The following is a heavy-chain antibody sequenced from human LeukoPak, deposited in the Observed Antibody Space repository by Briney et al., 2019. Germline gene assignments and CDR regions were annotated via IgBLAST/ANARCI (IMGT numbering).Heavy chain of an antibody. CDR1: GGSISNYY. Sequence: NASETLSLTCTVSGGSISNYYWSWIRQPPGKGLEWIGYIYYSGSTNYNPSLKSRVTISVDTSKNQFSLKLSSVTAADTAVYYCARVRDGYNYWDFDYWGQGTLVTVSS. CDR2: IYYSGST. V-gene: IGHV4-59*01. D-gene: IGHD5-24*01. J-gene: IGHJ4*02. CDR3: ARVRDGYNYWDFDY.